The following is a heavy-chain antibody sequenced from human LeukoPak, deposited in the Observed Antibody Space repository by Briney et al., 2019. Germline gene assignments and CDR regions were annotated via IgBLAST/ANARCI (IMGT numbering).Heavy chain of an antibody. CDR1: GFTFTTNW. Sequence: GGSLRLSCVASGFTFTTNWMSWVRQAPGRGPEWVAHINPNGSGPAYVDSVKGRFTISRDNAMNSLHLQMSSLRTDDTAVYYCAKYLSRGFDSWGQGILVTVSS. D-gene: IGHD2/OR15-2a*01. V-gene: IGHV3-7*01. CDR2: INPNGSGP. CDR3: AKYLSRGFDS. J-gene: IGHJ4*02.